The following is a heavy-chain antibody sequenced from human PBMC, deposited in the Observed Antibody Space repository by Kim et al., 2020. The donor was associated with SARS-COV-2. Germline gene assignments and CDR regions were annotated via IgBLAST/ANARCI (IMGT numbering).Heavy chain of an antibody. CDR1: GFIYSDYY. CDR3: ARDSYRSGYYDAFDV. Sequence: GGSLRLSCAASGFIYSDYYMNWIRQAPGKGLEWVSSISNSGDTIDYADFVKGRFTISRDNAKKTLYLQMDSLSPEDTAVYYCARDSYRSGYYDAFDVWGQGTMFTVSS. V-gene: IGHV3-11*01. CDR2: ISNSGDTI. D-gene: IGHD5-18*01. J-gene: IGHJ3*01.